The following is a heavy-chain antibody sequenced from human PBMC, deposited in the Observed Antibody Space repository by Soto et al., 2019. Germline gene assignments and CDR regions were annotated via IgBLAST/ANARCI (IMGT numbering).Heavy chain of an antibody. V-gene: IGHV3-30-3*01. CDR1: GFTFSSYA. D-gene: IGHD4-4*01. CDR2: ISYDGSNK. CDR3: ARDGGSIQYRY. J-gene: IGHJ4*02. Sequence: QVQLVESGGGVVQPGRSLRLSCAASGFTFSSYAMHWVRQAPGKGLEWVAVISYDGSNKYYADSVKGRFTISRDNSKNTLYLQMNSLRAEDTAVYYCARDGGSIQYRYWGQGTLVTVSS.